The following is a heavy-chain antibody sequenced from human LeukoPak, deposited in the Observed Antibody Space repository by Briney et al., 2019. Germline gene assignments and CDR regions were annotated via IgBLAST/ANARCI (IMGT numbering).Heavy chain of an antibody. CDR3: AGGYLKKWFDP. CDR2: INHSGST. V-gene: IGHV4-34*01. D-gene: IGHD5-18*01. J-gene: IGHJ5*02. Sequence: SETLSLTCAVYGGSFSGYYWSWIRQPPGKGLEWIGEINHSGSTNYNPSLKSRVTISVDTSKNQFSLQLNSVTPEDTAVYYCAGGYLKKWFDPWGQGTLVTVSS. CDR1: GGSFSGYY.